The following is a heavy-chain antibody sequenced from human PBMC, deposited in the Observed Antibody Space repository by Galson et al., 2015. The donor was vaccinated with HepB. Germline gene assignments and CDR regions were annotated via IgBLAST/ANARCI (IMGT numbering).Heavy chain of an antibody. Sequence: CAISGDSASSNSGAWNWIRQSPSRGLEWLGKTYYRSKWYYDYAVSVKSRITVSADTSKNQFSLQLGSVTPEDTAVYYCASFHFDYWGQGTLVTVSS. J-gene: IGHJ4*02. CDR3: ASFHFDY. V-gene: IGHV6-1*01. CDR2: TYYRSKWYY. CDR1: GDSASSNSGA.